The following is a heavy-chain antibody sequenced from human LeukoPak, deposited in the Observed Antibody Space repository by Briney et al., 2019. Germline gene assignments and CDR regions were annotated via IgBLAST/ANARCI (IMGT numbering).Heavy chain of an antibody. CDR1: GGSISSGGYY. Sequence: SETLSLTCTVSGGSISSGGYYWSWIRQPPGKGLEWIGYIYHSGSTYYNPSLKSRVTISVDTSKNQFSLTLISVTAADTAVYYCARDQDDYDIPDHFDYWGKGTLVAVSS. CDR3: ARDQDDYDIPDHFDY. V-gene: IGHV4-30-2*01. CDR2: IYHSGST. J-gene: IGHJ4*02. D-gene: IGHD3-22*01.